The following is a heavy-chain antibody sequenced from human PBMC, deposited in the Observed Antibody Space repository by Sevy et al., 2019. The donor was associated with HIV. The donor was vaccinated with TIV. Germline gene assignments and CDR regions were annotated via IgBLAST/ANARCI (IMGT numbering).Heavy chain of an antibody. Sequence: GGSLRLSCAASGLRFSNYNMNWVRQAPGQGLEWVACISNSSSYIYYVDSVKGRFTMSRDNAKNSLYLQMNSLRAEDMAVYYCASEKEQLVLWPYYGMDVWGQGTTVTVSS. CDR1: GLRFSNYN. V-gene: IGHV3-21*01. D-gene: IGHD6-13*01. CDR3: ASEKEQLVLWPYYGMDV. J-gene: IGHJ6*02. CDR2: ISNSSSYI.